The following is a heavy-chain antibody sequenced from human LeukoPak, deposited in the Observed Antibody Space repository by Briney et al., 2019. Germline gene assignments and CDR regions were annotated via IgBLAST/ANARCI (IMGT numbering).Heavy chain of an antibody. Sequence: ASVKVSCKAPGYTFTSYGISWVRQAPGQGLEWMGWISAYNGNTNYAQKLQGRVTMTTDTSTSTAYMELRSLRSDDTAVYYCARDRRGVDYYYYGMDVWGQGTTVTVSS. CDR2: ISAYNGNT. D-gene: IGHD3-10*01. V-gene: IGHV1-18*01. CDR3: ARDRRGVDYYYYGMDV. CDR1: GYTFTSYG. J-gene: IGHJ6*02.